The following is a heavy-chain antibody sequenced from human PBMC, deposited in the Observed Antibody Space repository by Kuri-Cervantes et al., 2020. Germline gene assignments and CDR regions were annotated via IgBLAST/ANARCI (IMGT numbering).Heavy chain of an antibody. V-gene: IGHV3-30-3*01. Sequence: GGSLRLSFAASGFTFSSYAMHWVRQAPGKGLEWVAVISYDGSNKYYADSVKGRFTISRDNSKNTLYLQMNSLRAEDTAVYYCAKEPPITMDTEYFQHWGQGTLVTVSS. CDR1: GFTFSSYA. J-gene: IGHJ1*01. D-gene: IGHD3-10*01. CDR3: AKEPPITMDTEYFQH. CDR2: ISYDGSNK.